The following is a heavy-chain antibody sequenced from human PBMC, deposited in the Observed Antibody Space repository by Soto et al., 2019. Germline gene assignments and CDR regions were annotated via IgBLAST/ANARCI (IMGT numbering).Heavy chain of an antibody. J-gene: IGHJ4*02. CDR1: GGSISSYY. Sequence: SETLSLTCTVSGGSISSYYWSWIRQTPGKGLEWIGYIFYFGSTNYNPSLKSRVTLSIDTSKNQLSLKLSSVTAADTSVYYCARHSPDFDWLSQFDYWGQGTLVTVSS. CDR3: ARHSPDFDWLSQFDY. D-gene: IGHD3-9*01. CDR2: IFYFGST. V-gene: IGHV4-59*08.